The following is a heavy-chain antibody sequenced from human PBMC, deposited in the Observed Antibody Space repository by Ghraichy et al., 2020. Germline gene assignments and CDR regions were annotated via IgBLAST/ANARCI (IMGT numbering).Heavy chain of an antibody. D-gene: IGHD1-26*01. Sequence: SETLSLTCSVSGASVGSNSFYWAWIRQPPGEGLEWIVSVFHSGSTYYTPSLKTRVTISVDTSKNQYSLKLSSVTAADTAVYFCARRFAYSGRCVPWGQGTPVAVRS. V-gene: IGHV4-39*01. J-gene: IGHJ5*02. CDR1: GASVGSNSFY. CDR2: VFHSGST. CDR3: ARRFAYSGRCVP.